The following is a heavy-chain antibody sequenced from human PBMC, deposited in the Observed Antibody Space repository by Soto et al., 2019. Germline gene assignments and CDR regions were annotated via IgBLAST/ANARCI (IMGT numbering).Heavy chain of an antibody. CDR3: AYDNLTGYHDY. D-gene: IGHD3-9*01. J-gene: IGHJ4*02. CDR2: TSAYNGNT. Sequence: WASVKVSCKASGYTFTSYGITWVRQAPGQGLEWMGWTSAYNGNTNYAQKFQGRVTMTTDKSTNTVYMELRSLRSDDTAVYYCAYDNLTGYHDYWGQGTLVTVSS. V-gene: IGHV1-18*04. CDR1: GYTFTSYG.